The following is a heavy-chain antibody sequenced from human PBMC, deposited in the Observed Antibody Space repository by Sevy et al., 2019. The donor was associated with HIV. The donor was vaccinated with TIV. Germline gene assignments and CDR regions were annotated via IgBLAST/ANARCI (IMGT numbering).Heavy chain of an antibody. J-gene: IGHJ5*02. V-gene: IGHV1-2*02. CDR1: GYTFTGHY. D-gene: IGHD6-19*01. CDR3: ARGPVAGTNWFDP. Sequence: ASVKVSCKASGYTFTGHYIHWVRQAPGQGLEWMGGINPNSGGTNYAQKFQGRVTMTRDTSISTAYMALSRLTSDDTAVYYCARGPVAGTNWFDPWGQGTLVTVSS. CDR2: INPNSGGT.